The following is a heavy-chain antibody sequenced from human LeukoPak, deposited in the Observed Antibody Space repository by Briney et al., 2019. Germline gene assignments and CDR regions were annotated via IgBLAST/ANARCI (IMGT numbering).Heavy chain of an antibody. V-gene: IGHV1-18*01. CDR1: GYTFTSYG. CDR3: ARVPPIAAPSRDAFDI. J-gene: IGHJ3*02. CDR2: ISAYNGNT. Sequence: GASVTVSCTASGYTFTSYGISWVRQAPGQGLEWMGWISAYNGNTNYAQKLQGRVTMTTDTFTSTAYMELRSLRSDDTALYYCARVPPIAAPSRDAFDIWGQGTMVTVSS. D-gene: IGHD6-6*01.